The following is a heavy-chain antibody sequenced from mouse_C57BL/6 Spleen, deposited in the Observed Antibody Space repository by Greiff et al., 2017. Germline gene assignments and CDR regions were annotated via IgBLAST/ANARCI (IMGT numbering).Heavy chain of an antibody. D-gene: IGHD2-4*01. CDR2: INPSTGGT. CDR3: AYDYDGYFDV. CDR1: GYSFTGYY. J-gene: IGHJ1*03. V-gene: IGHV1-42*01. Sequence: EVQRVESGPELVKPGASVKISCKASGYSFTGYYMNWVKQSPEKSLEWIGEINPSTGGTTYNQKFKAKATLTVDKSSNTAYMQLKGLTSEDSSVYYCAYDYDGYFDVWGTGTTVTVSS.